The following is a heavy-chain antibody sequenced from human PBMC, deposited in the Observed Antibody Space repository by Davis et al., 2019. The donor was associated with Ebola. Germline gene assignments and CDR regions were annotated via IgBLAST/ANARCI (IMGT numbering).Heavy chain of an antibody. D-gene: IGHD3-3*01. CDR2: ISGSGGST. Sequence: GGSPRLSCAASGFTVSSNYMSWVRQAPGKGLEWVSAISGSGGSTYYADSVKGRFTISRDNAKNSLYLQMNSLRDEDTAVYYCARDRRITIFGVARTIDYWGQGTLVTVSS. V-gene: IGHV3-23*01. J-gene: IGHJ4*02. CDR1: GFTVSSNY. CDR3: ARDRRITIFGVARTIDY.